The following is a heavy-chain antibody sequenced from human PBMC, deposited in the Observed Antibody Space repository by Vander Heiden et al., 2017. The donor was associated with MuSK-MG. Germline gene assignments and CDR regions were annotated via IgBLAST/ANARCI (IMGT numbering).Heavy chain of an antibody. CDR1: GGSFSGYY. CDR2: INHSGST. V-gene: IGHV4-34*01. CDR3: ARDEGSGYYSKEEYFQH. J-gene: IGHJ1*01. Sequence: QVQLQQWGAGLLKPSETLSLTCAVYGGSFSGYYWSWIRQPPGKGLEWIGEINHSGSTNYNPSLKRRVTISVDTSKNQFSLKLSSVTAADTAVYYCARDEGSGYYSKEEYFQHWGQGTLVTVSS. D-gene: IGHD3-22*01.